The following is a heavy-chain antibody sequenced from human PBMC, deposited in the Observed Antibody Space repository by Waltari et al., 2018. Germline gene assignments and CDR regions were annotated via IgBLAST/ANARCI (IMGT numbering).Heavy chain of an antibody. CDR1: GGSISSGGYS. V-gene: IGHV4-30-2*01. CDR3: AGSYYYDSSGLDY. D-gene: IGHD3-22*01. CDR2: IYHSGST. J-gene: IGHJ4*02. Sequence: QLQLQESGSGLVKPSQTLSLTCAVSGGSISSGGYSWRWIRQPPGKGLEWIGYIYHSGSTYYNPSLKSRVTISVDRSKNQFSLKLSSVTAADTAVYYCAGSYYYDSSGLDYWGQGTLVTVSS.